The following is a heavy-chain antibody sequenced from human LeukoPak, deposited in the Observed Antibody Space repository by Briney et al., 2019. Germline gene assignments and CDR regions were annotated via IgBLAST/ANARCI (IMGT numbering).Heavy chain of an antibody. Sequence: GGFLRLSCAASGFTFSSYGMHWVRQAPGKGLEWVAVISYDGSNKYYADSVKGRFTISRDNSKNTLYLQMHSLRAEDTAVYYCAKDLAARDAFDIWGQGTMVTVSS. CDR2: ISYDGSNK. CDR1: GFTFSSYG. CDR3: AKDLAARDAFDI. V-gene: IGHV3-30*18. J-gene: IGHJ3*02.